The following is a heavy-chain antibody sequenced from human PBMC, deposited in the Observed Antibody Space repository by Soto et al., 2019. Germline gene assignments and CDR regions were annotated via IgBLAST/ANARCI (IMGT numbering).Heavy chain of an antibody. V-gene: IGHV1-18*04. Sequence: AASVKVSCKASGYTFTNYGITWVRQAPGQGLEWMGWISPYNGDTNYVQRVQGGVTMTTDTSTSTAYMELRSLRSDDTAMYYCARDSLGTETTAWLDPWGQGTLVTVSS. CDR1: GYTFTNYG. CDR2: ISPYNGDT. CDR3: ARDSLGTETTAWLDP. J-gene: IGHJ5*02. D-gene: IGHD1-1*01.